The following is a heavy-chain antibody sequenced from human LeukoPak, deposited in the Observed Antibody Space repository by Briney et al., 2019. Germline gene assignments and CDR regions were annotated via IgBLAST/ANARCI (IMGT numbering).Heavy chain of an antibody. Sequence: PSETLSLTCGVSGGSVINTNWWTWVRQPPGKGLEWVGEVHLDGRTNYNPSLESRLTMSVDVSENQVSLKLTSVTAADTAVYYCAREGGFYRPLDYSGQGTLVTVSS. CDR3: AREGGFYRPLDY. CDR1: GGSVINTNW. V-gene: IGHV4-4*02. CDR2: VHLDGRT. D-gene: IGHD3-3*01. J-gene: IGHJ4*02.